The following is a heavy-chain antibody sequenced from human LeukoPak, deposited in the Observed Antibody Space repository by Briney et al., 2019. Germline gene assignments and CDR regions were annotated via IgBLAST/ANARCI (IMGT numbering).Heavy chain of an antibody. CDR2: IRYDGSNK. CDR1: GFTFSSYG. CDR3: AKDDYYYYYMDV. Sequence: GGSLRLSCAASGFTFSSYGMHWVRQAPGKGLEWVAFIRYDGSNKYYADSVKGRFTISRDNSKNTLYLQMNSLRAEDTAVYYCAKDDYYYYYMDVWGKGTTVTVSS. J-gene: IGHJ6*03. V-gene: IGHV3-30*02.